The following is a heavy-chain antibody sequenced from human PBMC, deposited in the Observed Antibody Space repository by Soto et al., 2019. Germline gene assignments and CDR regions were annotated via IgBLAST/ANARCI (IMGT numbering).Heavy chain of an antibody. J-gene: IGHJ6*02. CDR2: INPNSGGT. V-gene: IGHV1-2*04. CDR1: GYTFTGYY. D-gene: IGHD3-22*01. CDR3: ARGSYYYDSSGYPDTYVYYSYGMDV. Sequence: ASVKVSCKASGYTFTGYYMHWVRQAPGQGLEWMGWINPNSGGTNYAQKFQGWVTMTRDTSISTAYMELSRLRSDDTAVYYCARGSYYYDSSGYPDTYVYYSYGMDVCGQGTTVTVSS.